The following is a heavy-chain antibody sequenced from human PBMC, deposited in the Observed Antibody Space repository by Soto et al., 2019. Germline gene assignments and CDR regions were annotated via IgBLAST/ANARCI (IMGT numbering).Heavy chain of an antibody. J-gene: IGHJ4*02. CDR1: GFTFSSYW. Sequence: ESGGGLVQPGGSLRLSCAASGFTFSSYWMSWVRQAPGKGLEWVANIKQDGSEKYYVDSVKGRFTISRDNAKNSLYLQMNSLRAEDTAVYYCAGTRGVAATIYFDYWGQGTLVTVSS. V-gene: IGHV3-7*01. CDR2: IKQDGSEK. CDR3: AGTRGVAATIYFDY. D-gene: IGHD2-15*01.